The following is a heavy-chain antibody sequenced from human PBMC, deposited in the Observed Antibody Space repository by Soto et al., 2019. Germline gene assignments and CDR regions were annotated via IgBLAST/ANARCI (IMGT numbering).Heavy chain of an antibody. V-gene: IGHV3-30*18. CDR2: ISYDGSNK. J-gene: IGHJ4*02. Sequence: VQLLESGGGLVQPGGSLRLSCAASGFTFSSYGMHWVRQAPGKGLEWVAVISYDGSNKYYADSVKGRFTISRDNSKNTLYLQMNSLRAEDTAVYYCAKSASVVVTALDYWGQGTLVTVSS. D-gene: IGHD2-21*02. CDR3: AKSASVVVTALDY. CDR1: GFTFSSYG.